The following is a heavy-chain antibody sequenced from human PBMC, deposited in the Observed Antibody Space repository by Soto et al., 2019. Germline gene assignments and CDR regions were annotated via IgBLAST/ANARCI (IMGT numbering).Heavy chain of an antibody. V-gene: IGHV3-48*01. CDR3: LNGDYY. Sequence: EEQLVESGGGLVQPGGSLRLSCAASGFSFSSHIMYWVRQAPGKGLEWVSSINSGSTTIYYADSVQGRFTISRDNAKNSLYLKMNSLRADDTAVYYCLNGDYYVGQGTLVTVSS. CDR1: GFSFSSHI. CDR2: INSGSTTI. D-gene: IGHD4-17*01. J-gene: IGHJ4*02.